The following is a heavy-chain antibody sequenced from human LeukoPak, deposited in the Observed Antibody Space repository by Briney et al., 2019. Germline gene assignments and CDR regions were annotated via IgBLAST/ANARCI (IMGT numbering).Heavy chain of an antibody. V-gene: IGHV4-39*01. CDR3: ARHEGGGLNAY. CDR1: GGSISSSSYY. J-gene: IGHJ4*02. Sequence: PSETLSLTCTVSGGSISSSSYYWGWIRQPPGKGLEWIGSIYYSGSTNYNPSLKSRVTISVDTSKNQFSLKLSSVTAADTAVYYCARHEGGGLNAYWGQGTLVTVSS. D-gene: IGHD4-23*01. CDR2: IYYSGST.